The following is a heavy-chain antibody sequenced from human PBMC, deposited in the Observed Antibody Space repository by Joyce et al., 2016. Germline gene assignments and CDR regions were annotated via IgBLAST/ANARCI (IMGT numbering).Heavy chain of an antibody. CDR1: GASVTLYTYW. CDR2: IHYTRDT. Sequence: QVQLQQWGAGLLKPSETLSLTFGVYGASVTLYTYWFRWIRQSPEKGLEWIGEIHYTRDTNYNPSFKSRVTMSVDTSKSQFFLKLTSMTSADTAVYYCARGTDYVWVSPWGQGTLVTVSS. J-gene: IGHJ4*02. D-gene: IGHD3-16*01. CDR3: ARGTDYVWVSP. V-gene: IGHV4-34*02.